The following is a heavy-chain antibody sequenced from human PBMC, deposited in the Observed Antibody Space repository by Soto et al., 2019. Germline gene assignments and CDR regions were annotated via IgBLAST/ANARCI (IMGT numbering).Heavy chain of an antibody. D-gene: IGHD7-27*01. CDR3: ARPTGDSYYYGMDV. CDR2: IDPSDSYT. CDR1: GYSFTSYW. V-gene: IGHV5-10-1*01. J-gene: IGHJ6*02. Sequence: SGESLKISCKGSGYSFTSYWISWVRQMPGKGLEWMGRIDPSDSYTNYSPSFQGHVTISADESISTAYLQWSSLKASDTAMYYCARPTGDSYYYGMDVWGQGTTVTVSS.